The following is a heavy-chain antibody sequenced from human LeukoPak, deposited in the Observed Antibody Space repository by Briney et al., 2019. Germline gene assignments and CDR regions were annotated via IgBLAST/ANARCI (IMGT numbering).Heavy chain of an antibody. D-gene: IGHD1-1*01. CDR1: GYTFTGYY. J-gene: IGHJ6*03. V-gene: IGHV1-2*06. CDR2: INPNSGGT. CDR3: ARDRGYPYYYYMDV. Sequence: ASVKVSCKASGYTFTGYYMHWVRQAPGQGLEWMGRINPNSGGTNYAQKFQSRVTMTRDTSISTAYMELSRLRSDDTAVYYCARDRGYPYYYYMDVWGKGTTVTVSS.